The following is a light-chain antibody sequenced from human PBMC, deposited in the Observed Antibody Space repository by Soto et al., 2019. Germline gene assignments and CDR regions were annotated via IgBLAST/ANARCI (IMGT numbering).Light chain of an antibody. CDR1: SSDVGGYNY. J-gene: IGLJ1*01. CDR2: DVS. V-gene: IGLV2-14*03. Sequence: QSALTQPASVSGSPGQSITISCTGTSSDVGGYNYLSWYQQHPGKAPKPMIFDVSNRPSGVSDRFSGSKPGNTAALTISGLQAEDEADYYCSSYTSSSARVFGTGTKLTVL. CDR3: SSYTSSSARV.